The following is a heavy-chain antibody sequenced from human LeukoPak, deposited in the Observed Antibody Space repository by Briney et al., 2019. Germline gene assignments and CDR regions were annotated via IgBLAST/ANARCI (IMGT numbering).Heavy chain of an antibody. D-gene: IGHD6-19*01. V-gene: IGHV3-7*05. CDR2: IKEDGSEK. CDR3: AKDMEQWLVFRPFDY. CDR1: GFTFSKYW. Sequence: GGSLRLSCAASGFTFSKYWMTWVRQAPGKALEWVANIKEDGSEKNYVDSVKGRFTMSRDNSKNTLYLQMNSLRAEDTAVYYCAKDMEQWLVFRPFDYWGQGTLVTVSS. J-gene: IGHJ4*02.